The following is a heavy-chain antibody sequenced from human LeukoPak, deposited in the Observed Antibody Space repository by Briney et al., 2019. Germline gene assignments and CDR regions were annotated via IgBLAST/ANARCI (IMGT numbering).Heavy chain of an antibody. D-gene: IGHD3-3*01. CDR2: INAGNGNT. Sequence: ASVKVSCKASGYTFTSYAMHRVRQAPGQRLEWMGRINAGNGNTRYSQKFQGRVTITRDTSASTAYMELSSLRSEDTAVYYCASGTLITITSPQYYYYYGMDVWGQGTTVTVSS. J-gene: IGHJ6*02. CDR1: GYTFTSYA. CDR3: ASGTLITITSPQYYYYYGMDV. V-gene: IGHV1-3*01.